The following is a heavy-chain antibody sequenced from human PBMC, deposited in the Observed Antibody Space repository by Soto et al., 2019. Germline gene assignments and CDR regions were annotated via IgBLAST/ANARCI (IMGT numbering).Heavy chain of an antibody. CDR1: GASITTYY. CDR2: VYHTGST. Sequence: SETLSLTCDVSGASITTYYLSWIRQAPGKGLEWIGNVYHTGSTDYNSSLRSPVTISVDTSKNQFSLKVNSVTAAETAVYYCARRLFGSGWTLDSWGQGALVTVS. V-gene: IGHV4-59*01. D-gene: IGHD6-19*01. CDR3: ARRLFGSGWTLDS. J-gene: IGHJ4*02.